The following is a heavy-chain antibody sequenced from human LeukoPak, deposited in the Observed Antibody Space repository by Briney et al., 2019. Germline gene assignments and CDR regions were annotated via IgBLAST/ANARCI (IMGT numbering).Heavy chain of an antibody. V-gene: IGHV1-46*01. CDR1: GYTFTSYY. CDR2: INPSGGST. D-gene: IGHD2-15*01. CDR3: AKGYCSGGSCYEIVEFDY. J-gene: IGHJ4*02. Sequence: ASVKVSCKASGYTFTSYYMHWVRQAPGQGLEWMGIINPSGGSTSYAQKFQGRVTMTRDMSTSTVYMELSSLRSEDTAVYYCAKGYCSGGSCYEIVEFDYWGQGTLVTVSS.